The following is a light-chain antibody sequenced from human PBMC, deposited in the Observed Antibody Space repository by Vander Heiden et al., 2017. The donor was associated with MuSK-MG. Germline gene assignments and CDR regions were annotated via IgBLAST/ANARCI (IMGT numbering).Light chain of an antibody. CDR2: KDS. V-gene: IGLV3-25*03. CDR3: QSADSSGTYKV. Sequence: SYELTQSPSVSVSPGQTARITCSGDALPKQYAHWYQQKPGQAPVLVIYKDSERPSGIPERCSGSSSGTVVTLTISGVQAEDEADYYCQSADSSGTYKVFGGGTKLTVL. J-gene: IGLJ2*01. CDR1: ALPKQY.